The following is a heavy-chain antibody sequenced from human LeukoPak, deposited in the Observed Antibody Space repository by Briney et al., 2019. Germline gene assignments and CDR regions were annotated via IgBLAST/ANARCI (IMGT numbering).Heavy chain of an antibody. J-gene: IGHJ4*02. CDR1: GLIASSNY. CDR3: ATGGRSGVAFES. D-gene: IGHD2-15*01. V-gene: IGHV3-53*01. Sequence: PGGSLRLSCTASGLIASSNYMSWVRQAPGEGREWVSLIYSGGSTYYADSVMGRSTISRDKSNNTLYLQMKSLRAEDTAVYYCATGGRSGVAFESWGQGTLVTVSS. CDR2: IYSGGST.